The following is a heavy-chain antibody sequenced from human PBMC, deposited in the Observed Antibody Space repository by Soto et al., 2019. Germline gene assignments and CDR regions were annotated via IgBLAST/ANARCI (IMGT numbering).Heavy chain of an antibody. CDR3: ERELDYYGMDV. V-gene: IGHV4-59*01. CDR1: GGSISSYY. Sequence: SETLSLTCTVSGGSISSYYWSWIRQPPGKGLEWIGYIYYSVSTNYNPSLKSRVTISVDTSKNQFSLKLSSVTAADTAVYYCERELDYYGMDVWGQGTTVTVSS. J-gene: IGHJ6*02. CDR2: IYYSVST.